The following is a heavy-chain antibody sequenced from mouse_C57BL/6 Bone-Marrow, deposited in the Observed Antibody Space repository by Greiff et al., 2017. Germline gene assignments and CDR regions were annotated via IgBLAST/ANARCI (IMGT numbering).Heavy chain of an antibody. V-gene: IGHV1-54*01. Sequence: VQLQQSGAELVRPGTSVQVSCKASGYAFTNYLIGWVKQRPGQGLEWIGVINPGSGGTNYNEKFKGKATLTADKSSSTAYMPRSSLTSEDSAVYFCARGGYYGSTFAYWGQGTLVTVSA. CDR1: GYAFTNYL. J-gene: IGHJ3*01. D-gene: IGHD1-1*01. CDR2: INPGSGGT. CDR3: ARGGYYGSTFAY.